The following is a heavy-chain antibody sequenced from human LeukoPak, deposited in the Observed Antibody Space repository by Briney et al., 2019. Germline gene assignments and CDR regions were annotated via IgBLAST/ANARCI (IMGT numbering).Heavy chain of an antibody. Sequence: VASVKVSCKASGYTFTSYGISWVRQAPGQGLEWMGWISAYNGNTNYAQKLQGRVTMTTDTSTSTAYMELRSLRSDDTAVYYCARDGTIFGVVIELNYWGQGTLVTVSS. CDR2: ISAYNGNT. V-gene: IGHV1-18*01. J-gene: IGHJ4*02. CDR1: GYTFTSYG. D-gene: IGHD3-3*01. CDR3: ARDGTIFGVVIELNY.